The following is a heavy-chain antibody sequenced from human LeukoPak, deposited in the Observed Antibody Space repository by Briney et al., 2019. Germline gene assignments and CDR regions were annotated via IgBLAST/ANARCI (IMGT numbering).Heavy chain of an antibody. Sequence: SETLSLTCAVYGGCFSGYYWSWIRQPPGKGLEWIAEINHSGSTNYNPSLKSRVTISEDTTMNQFSLNLNSLTAADTAVYYCARLAKASHLPNYYYYYYMDVWGKGITVTISS. V-gene: IGHV4-34*01. CDR1: GGCFSGYY. CDR3: ARLAKASHLPNYYYYYYMDV. CDR2: INHSGST. D-gene: IGHD4/OR15-4a*01. J-gene: IGHJ6*03.